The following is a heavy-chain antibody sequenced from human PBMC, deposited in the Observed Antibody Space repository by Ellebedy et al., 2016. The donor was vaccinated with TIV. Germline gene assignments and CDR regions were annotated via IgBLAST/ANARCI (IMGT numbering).Heavy chain of an antibody. CDR2: ISSSGSTI. J-gene: IGHJ6*02. CDR1: GFTFSDYY. V-gene: IGHV3-11*01. Sequence: GESLKISXAASGFTFSDYYMSWIRQAPGKGLEWVSYISSSGSTIYYADSVKGRFTISRDNAKNSLYLQMNSLRAEDTAVYYCARVGYDSSGYYYGMDVWGQGTTVTVSS. D-gene: IGHD3-22*01. CDR3: ARVGYDSSGYYYGMDV.